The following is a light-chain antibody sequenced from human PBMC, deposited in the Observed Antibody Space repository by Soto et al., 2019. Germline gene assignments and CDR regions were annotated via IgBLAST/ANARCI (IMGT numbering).Light chain of an antibody. V-gene: IGLV1-40*01. Sequence: QSVLTQPPSVSGAPGQRVTISCTGSTYNIGSNSGPGYDVQWLQQLPGTAPKLLIYGNNNRPSGGPDRFSGSKSGTSASLAITGLQAEDEADYYCQSYDSSLSGYVFGSGTKVTVL. J-gene: IGLJ1*01. CDR3: QSYDSSLSGYV. CDR1: TYNIGSNSGPGYD. CDR2: GNN.